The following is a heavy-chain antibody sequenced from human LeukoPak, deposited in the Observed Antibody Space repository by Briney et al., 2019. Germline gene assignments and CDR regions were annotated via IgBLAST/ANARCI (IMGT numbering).Heavy chain of an antibody. V-gene: IGHV4-4*07. CDR1: GGSISSYY. J-gene: IGHJ3*02. CDR2: IYTSGST. CDR3: ARVRPNSSGYYHYLDAFDI. Sequence: PSETPSLTCTVSGGSISSYYWSWIRQPAGKGLEWIGRIYTSGSTNYNPSLKSRVTMSVDTSKNQFSLKLSSVTAADTAVYYCARVRPNSSGYYHYLDAFDIWGQGTMVTVSS. D-gene: IGHD3-22*01.